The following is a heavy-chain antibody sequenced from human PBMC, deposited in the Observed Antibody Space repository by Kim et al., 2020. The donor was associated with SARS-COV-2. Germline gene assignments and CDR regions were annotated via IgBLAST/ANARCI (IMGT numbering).Heavy chain of an antibody. CDR2: INWNGGST. V-gene: IGHV3-20*01. CDR1: GFTFDDYG. Sequence: GGSLRLSCAASGFTFDDYGMSWVRQAPGKGLEWVSGINWNGGSTGYADSVKGRFTISRDNAKNSLYLQMNSLRAEDTALYHCAAHYGLYYYYYMDVWGKGTTVTVSS. CDR3: AAHYGLYYYYYMDV. D-gene: IGHD3-10*01. J-gene: IGHJ6*03.